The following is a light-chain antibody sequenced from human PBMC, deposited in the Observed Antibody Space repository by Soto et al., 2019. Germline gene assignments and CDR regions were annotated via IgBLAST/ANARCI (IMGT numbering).Light chain of an antibody. CDR3: QQRSDWPWT. CDR2: EAS. J-gene: IGKJ1*01. CDR1: QSVSSSY. V-gene: IGKV3D-20*02. Sequence: EIVLTQSPGTLSLSPGERATLSCRASQSVSSSYLAWYQQKPGQAPRLLMYEASTRATGIPARFSGGGSGTDFTLTISSLEPEDFAVYYCQQRSDWPWTFGQGTKVDIK.